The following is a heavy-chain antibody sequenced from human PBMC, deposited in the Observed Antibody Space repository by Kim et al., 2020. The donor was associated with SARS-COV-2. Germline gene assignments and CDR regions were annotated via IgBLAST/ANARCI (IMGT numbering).Heavy chain of an antibody. CDR3: ARAGRPATHDNWFDP. V-gene: IGHV3-48*02. D-gene: IGHD1-26*01. J-gene: IGHJ5*02. Sequence: GGSLRLSCAVSGFTFSSYSMNWLRQAPGKGLEWVSYIGHGSTVIHYAGSVKGRFTISRDNAKNSLYLQMNSLRDDDTAVYYCARAGRPATHDNWFDPWGQGTLVTVSS. CDR1: GFTFSSYS. CDR2: IGHGSTVI.